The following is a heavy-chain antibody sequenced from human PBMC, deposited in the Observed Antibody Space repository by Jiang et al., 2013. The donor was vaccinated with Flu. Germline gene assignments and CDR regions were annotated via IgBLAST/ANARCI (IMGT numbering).Heavy chain of an antibody. Sequence: SGAEVKKPGASVKVSCKASGYTFTSYGISWVRQAPGQGLEWMGWISAYNGNTNYAQKLQGRVTMTTDTSTSTAYMELRSLRSDDTAVYYCAREQYGDYARGYYYGMDVWGQGTTVTVSS. V-gene: IGHV1-18*01. CDR3: AREQYGDYARGYYYGMDV. J-gene: IGHJ6*02. D-gene: IGHD4-17*01. CDR1: GYTFTSYG. CDR2: ISAYNGNT.